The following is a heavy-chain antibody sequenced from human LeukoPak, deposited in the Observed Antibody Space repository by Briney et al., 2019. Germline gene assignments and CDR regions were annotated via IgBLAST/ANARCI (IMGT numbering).Heavy chain of an antibody. CDR2: ISVSGTT. J-gene: IGHJ3*02. V-gene: IGHV3-48*02. D-gene: IGHD2-21*01. Sequence: GGSLRLSCAASGFTFSSYSMNWVRQAPGKGPEWISFISVSGTTDCPDSVKGRFTISRDNARNSLYLQMNSLRDDDTAVYYCVRDHLWAFDIWGQGTMVTVSS. CDR1: GFTFSSYS. CDR3: VRDHLWAFDI.